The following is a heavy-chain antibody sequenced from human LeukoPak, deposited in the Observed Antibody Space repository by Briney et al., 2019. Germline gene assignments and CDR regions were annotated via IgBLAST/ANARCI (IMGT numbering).Heavy chain of an antibody. D-gene: IGHD5-12*01. CDR2: IYHSGST. V-gene: IGHV4-38-2*02. CDR3: ARDLRGYSGYDQVWPFDI. CDR1: GYSISSGYY. J-gene: IGHJ3*02. Sequence: PSETLSLTCTVSGYSISSGYYWGWIRQPPGKGLEWIGSIYHSGSTYYNPSLKSRVTISVDTSKNQFSLKLSSVTAADTAVYYCARDLRGYSGYDQVWPFDIWGQGTMVTVSS.